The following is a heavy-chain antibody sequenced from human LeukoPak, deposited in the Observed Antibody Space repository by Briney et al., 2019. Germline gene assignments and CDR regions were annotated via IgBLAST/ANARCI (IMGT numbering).Heavy chain of an antibody. D-gene: IGHD3-22*01. CDR2: IKEDGSER. J-gene: IGHJ6*02. CDR1: AFIFSGHW. CDR3: ARDPKNYYDSSGTSYYYYGMDV. V-gene: IGHV3-7*03. Sequence: GGSLRLSCEGSAFIFSGHWMNWVRQTPGKGLEWVASIKEDGSERQYVDSVKGRFSISRDNTKGSLFLQLNSLRAKDTAVYYCARDPKNYYDSSGTSYYYYGMDVWGQGTTVTVSS.